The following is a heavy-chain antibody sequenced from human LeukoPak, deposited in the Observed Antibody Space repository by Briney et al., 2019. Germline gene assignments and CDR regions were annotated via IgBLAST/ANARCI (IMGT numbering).Heavy chain of an antibody. J-gene: IGHJ4*02. CDR1: GGSISSSSYY. V-gene: IGHV4-39*07. D-gene: IGHD3-22*01. CDR2: IYHSGST. CDR3: ARGGWYYDSSGYYDPFDY. Sequence: SETLSLTCTVSGGSISSSSYYWGWIRQPPGKGLEWIGEIYHSGSTNYNPSLKSRVTISVDKSKNQFSLKLSSVTAADTAVYYCARGGWYYDSSGYYDPFDYWGQGTLVTISS.